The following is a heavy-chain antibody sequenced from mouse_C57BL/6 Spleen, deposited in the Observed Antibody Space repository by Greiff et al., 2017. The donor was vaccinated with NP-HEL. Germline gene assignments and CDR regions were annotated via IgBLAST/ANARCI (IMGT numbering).Heavy chain of an antibody. CDR1: GYTFTSYW. CDR3: ASPYYGSKTPAWFAY. CDR2: IHPNSGST. D-gene: IGHD1-1*01. Sequence: QVQLQQPGAELVKPGASVKLSCKASGYTFTSYWMHWVKQRPGQGLEWIGMIHPNSGSTNYHEKFKSKATLTVDKSSSTAYMQLSSLTSEDSAVYYCASPYYGSKTPAWFAYWGQGTLVTVSA. J-gene: IGHJ3*01. V-gene: IGHV1-64*01.